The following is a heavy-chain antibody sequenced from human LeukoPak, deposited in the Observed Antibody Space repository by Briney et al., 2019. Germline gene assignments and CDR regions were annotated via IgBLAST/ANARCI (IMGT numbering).Heavy chain of an antibody. CDR1: GFTFSSYW. CDR2: IKPDGSEK. Sequence: PGGSLRLSCAASGFTFSSYWMSWVRQAPGKGLEWVANIKPDGSEKYYVDPVKGRFTISRDNAKNSLYLQMNSLRAEDTAVYYCGRAGMVRGSFYWGQGTRSPSPQ. CDR3: GRAGMVRGSFY. V-gene: IGHV3-7*01. J-gene: IGHJ4*02. D-gene: IGHD3-10*01.